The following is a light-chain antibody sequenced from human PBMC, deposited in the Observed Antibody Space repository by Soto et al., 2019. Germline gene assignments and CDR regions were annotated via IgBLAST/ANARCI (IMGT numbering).Light chain of an antibody. CDR3: QQYKNWPPLT. V-gene: IGKV3-15*01. J-gene: IGKJ5*01. Sequence: ETVMTQSPATLSVSQGERVTLSCRASQSVSSDLAWYQQKPGQAPRLLIYGASTRATDIPARFSGSGSGTEFTLTISSLQSEDFAVYYCQQYKNWPPLTFGQGTRLEI. CDR2: GAS. CDR1: QSVSSD.